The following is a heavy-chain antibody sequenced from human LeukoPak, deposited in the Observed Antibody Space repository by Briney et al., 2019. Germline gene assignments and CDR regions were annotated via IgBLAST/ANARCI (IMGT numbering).Heavy chain of an antibody. CDR3: ARGNYYGMDV. CDR1: ESTFSKFW. V-gene: IGHV3-74*03. D-gene: IGHD2/OR15-2a*01. Sequence: GGSLRLSCAASESTFSKFWMHWVRQAPGKGLVWVSGINRDGSTTTYADSVKGRFTVSRDNAKNALYLQMNSLRAEDTAVYYCARGNYYGMDVWGQGTTVTVSS. CDR2: INRDGSTT. J-gene: IGHJ6*02.